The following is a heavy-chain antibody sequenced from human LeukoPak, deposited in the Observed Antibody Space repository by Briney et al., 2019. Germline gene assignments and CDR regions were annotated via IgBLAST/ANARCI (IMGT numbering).Heavy chain of an antibody. J-gene: IGHJ4*02. CDR3: ARASNANYDFWSGPDFDY. CDR2: IIPIFGTA. Sequence: GASVKVSCKASGYTFTSYGISWVRQAPGQGLEWMGGIIPIFGTANYAQKFQGRVTITTDETTSTAYMELSSLRSEDTAVYYCARASNANYDFWSGPDFDYWGQGTLVTVSS. D-gene: IGHD3-3*01. V-gene: IGHV1-69*05. CDR1: GYTFTSYG.